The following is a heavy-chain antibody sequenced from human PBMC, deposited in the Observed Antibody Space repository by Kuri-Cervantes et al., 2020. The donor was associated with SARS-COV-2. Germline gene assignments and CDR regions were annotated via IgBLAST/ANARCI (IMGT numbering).Heavy chain of an antibody. V-gene: IGHV3-30*04. CDR3: ARGQIPAFHFDY. Sequence: GGSLRLSCAASGLTFGTYAMYWVRQTPGKGLEWVALISYDGTNQYYTDSVKGRFTISRDNSKNTLFLQMNSLTAEDTAVYFCARGQIPAFHFDYWGQGALVTVSS. CDR2: ISYDGTNQ. D-gene: IGHD2-2*01. J-gene: IGHJ4*02. CDR1: GLTFGTYA.